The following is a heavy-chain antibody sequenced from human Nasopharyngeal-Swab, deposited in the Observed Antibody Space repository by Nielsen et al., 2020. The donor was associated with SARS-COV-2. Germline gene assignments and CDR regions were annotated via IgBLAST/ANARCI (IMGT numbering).Heavy chain of an antibody. CDR3: ARDGDPYYYESSGYLDY. J-gene: IGHJ4*02. Sequence: GESLKISCAASGFTFSSYSMNWVRQAPGKGLEWVSYISSSSSTIYYADSVKGRFTISRDNAKNSLYLQMNSLRAEDTAVYYCARDGDPYYYESSGYLDYWGQGTLVTVSS. D-gene: IGHD3-22*01. CDR2: ISSSSSTI. CDR1: GFTFSSYS. V-gene: IGHV3-48*04.